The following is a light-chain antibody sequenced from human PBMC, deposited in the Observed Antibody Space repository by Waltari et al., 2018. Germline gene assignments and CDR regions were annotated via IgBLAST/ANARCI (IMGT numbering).Light chain of an antibody. CDR3: QQYYTTPYT. V-gene: IGKV4-1*01. Sequence: DIVMTQSPDPLAVSLGERATLNRKSSQSVFYSSNNKNYLAWYQQKPGQPPNLLIYWASTRESGVPDRFSGSGSGTDFTLTISSLQAEDVAVYYCQQYYTTPYTFGQGTKLEIK. CDR2: WAS. J-gene: IGKJ2*01. CDR1: QSVFYSSNNKNY.